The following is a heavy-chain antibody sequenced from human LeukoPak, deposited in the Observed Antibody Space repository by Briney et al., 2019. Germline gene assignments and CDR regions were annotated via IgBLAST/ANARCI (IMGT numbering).Heavy chain of an antibody. CDR2: ISSSSSYI. V-gene: IGHV3-21*01. CDR1: GFTFSSYS. Sequence: GSLRLSCAASGFTFSSYSMNWVRQAPGKGLEWVSSISSSSSYIYYADSVKGRFAISRDNAKNSLYLQMNSLRAEDTAVYYCARDRVYSGYAYMDGMDVWGQGTTVTVSS. CDR3: ARDRVYSGYAYMDGMDV. D-gene: IGHD5-12*01. J-gene: IGHJ6*02.